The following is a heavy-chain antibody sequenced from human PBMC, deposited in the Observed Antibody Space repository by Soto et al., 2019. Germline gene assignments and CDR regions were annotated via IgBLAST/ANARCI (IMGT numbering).Heavy chain of an antibody. CDR1: GDSVSSNSAA. J-gene: IGHJ6*02. V-gene: IGHV6-1*01. CDR3: ALEDIVVVPAAIGTDHYYYGMDV. D-gene: IGHD2-2*01. Sequence: SQTLSLPCAISGDSVSSNSAAWNCISQSPSRGLEWLGRTYYRSKWYNDYAVSVKSRITINPDTSKNQFSLQLNSVTPEDTAVYYCALEDIVVVPAAIGTDHYYYGMDVWGQGTTVTVSS. CDR2: TYYRSKWYN.